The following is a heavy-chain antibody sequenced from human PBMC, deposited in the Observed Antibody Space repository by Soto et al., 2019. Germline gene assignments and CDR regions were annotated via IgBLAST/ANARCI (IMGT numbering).Heavy chain of an antibody. J-gene: IGHJ4*02. CDR2: MNPNSGNT. V-gene: IGHV1-8*01. CDR1: GYTFTSYD. CDR3: ARGRGGYDFWSGYYTGIICYFDY. D-gene: IGHD3-3*01. Sequence: GASVKVSCKASGYTFTSYDINWVRQATGQGLEWMGWMNPNSGNTGYAQKFQGRVTMTRNTSISTAYMELSSLRSEDTAVYYCARGRGGYDFWSGYYTGIICYFDYWGQGPLATVSP.